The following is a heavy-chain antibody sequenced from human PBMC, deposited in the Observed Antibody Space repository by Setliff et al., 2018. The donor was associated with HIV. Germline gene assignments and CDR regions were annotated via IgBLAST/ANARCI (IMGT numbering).Heavy chain of an antibody. CDR1: GDKFGSFD. J-gene: IGHJ6*03. Sequence: GASVKVSCKTSGDKFGSFDINWVRQASGQGLEWVGWVYASTGHTAYARKFEGRVTMTWDPSTGIGYMELNSLRADDTAVYYCARGIDILVKMGIYYHYMDGWGKGTTVTVSS. D-gene: IGHD2-15*01. CDR3: ARGIDILVKMGIYYHYMDG. CDR2: VYASTGHT. V-gene: IGHV1-8*01.